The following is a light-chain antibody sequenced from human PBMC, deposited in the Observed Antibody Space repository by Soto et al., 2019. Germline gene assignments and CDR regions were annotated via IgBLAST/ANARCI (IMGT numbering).Light chain of an antibody. J-gene: IGKJ5*01. CDR2: GAS. CDR1: QSVSSN. CDR3: QQYNNWPLT. Sequence: EIVLTQSPATLSVSPGERATLSCRASQSVSSNLAWYQQKPGRPPRLLIYGASARGTGLPARATGIPARFSGSGSGTEFTLTISSLQSEDFAVYYCQQYNNWPLTFGQGTRLEIK. V-gene: IGKV3-15*01.